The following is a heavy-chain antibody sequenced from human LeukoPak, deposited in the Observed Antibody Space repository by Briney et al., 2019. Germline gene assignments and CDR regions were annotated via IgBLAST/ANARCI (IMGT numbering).Heavy chain of an antibody. J-gene: IGHJ4*02. V-gene: IGHV3-30-3*02. D-gene: IGHD6-13*01. CDR3: GEVPGMAAAAGYFDY. Sequence: GGSLRLSCAASGFTFSSYAMHWVRQAPGKGLEWVAVISYDGSNKYYADSVKGRFTISRDNSKNTLYPQMNSLRAEDTAVYYCGEVPGMAAAAGYFDYGGQEPLVTVPS. CDR1: GFTFSSYA. CDR2: ISYDGSNK.